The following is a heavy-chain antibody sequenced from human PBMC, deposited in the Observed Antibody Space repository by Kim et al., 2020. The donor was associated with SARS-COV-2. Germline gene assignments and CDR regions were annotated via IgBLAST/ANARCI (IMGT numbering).Heavy chain of an antibody. CDR2: IYYSGST. J-gene: IGHJ2*01. D-gene: IGHD1-26*01. CDR3: ARDGTRSDPESSDYGYFDL. CDR1: GGSISSYY. V-gene: IGHV4-59*01. Sequence: SETLSLTCTVSGGSISSYYWSWIRQPPGKGLEWIGYIYYSGSTNYNPSLKSRVTISVDTSKNQFSLKLSSVTAADTAVYYCARDGTRSDPESSDYGYFDLWGRGALVTVSS.